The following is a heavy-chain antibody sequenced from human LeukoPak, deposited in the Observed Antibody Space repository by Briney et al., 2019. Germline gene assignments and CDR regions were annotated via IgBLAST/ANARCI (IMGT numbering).Heavy chain of an antibody. CDR3: TKAVGGGRDAYDI. J-gene: IGHJ3*02. D-gene: IGHD3-16*01. CDR2: IFDSGAPS. CDR1: GFTFSSYA. V-gene: IGHV3-23*01. Sequence: GGSLRLSCAASGFTFSSYAMSWVRQAPGKGLEWVSSIFDSGAPSYYADSVKGRFTISRDNSRNTFYLQMENLRAEDSATYYCTKAVGGGRDAYDIWGQGTGVIVSS.